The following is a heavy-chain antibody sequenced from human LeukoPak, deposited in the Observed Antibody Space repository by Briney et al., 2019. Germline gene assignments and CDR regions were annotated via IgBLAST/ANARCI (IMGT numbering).Heavy chain of an antibody. CDR3: ARTSNSDRYYYYYMDV. J-gene: IGHJ6*03. V-gene: IGHV4-59*01. Sequence: ASLSLTCPVSGASISSYYWSWIRQPPGKGLEWLGFIYYSGSTNYNPSLKSRVTISVDTSKNQFSLKLSSVTAADTAVYYCARTSNSDRYYYYYMDVWGKGTTVTVSS. D-gene: IGHD6-6*01. CDR1: GASISSYY. CDR2: IYYSGST.